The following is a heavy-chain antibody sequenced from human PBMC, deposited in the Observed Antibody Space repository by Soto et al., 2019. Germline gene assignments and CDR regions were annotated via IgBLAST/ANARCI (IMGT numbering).Heavy chain of an antibody. D-gene: IGHD3-22*01. CDR1: GDSIGTGGYY. V-gene: IGHV4-31*01. CDR2: IHYSGNT. CDR3: ATNHDDISGRTPLLFDS. J-gene: IGHJ4*02. Sequence: QVQLQESGPGLVKPSQTPSLTCTVSGDSIGTGGYYWDWIRQHPGKGPEWIGYIHYSGNTYYNPSLKSPLTISLDTSKNQLSLHLSSVTAADTAVYYCATNHDDISGRTPLLFDSWGQGTLVTVSS.